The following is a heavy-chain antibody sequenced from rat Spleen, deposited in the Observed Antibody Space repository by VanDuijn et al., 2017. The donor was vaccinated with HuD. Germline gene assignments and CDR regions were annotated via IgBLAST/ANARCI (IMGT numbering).Heavy chain of an antibody. D-gene: IGHD1-11*01. Sequence: EVQLVESGGGLVQPGGSLKLSYPASGFNFRNYDMAWVRQSPSKGLEWVASISTGGGDTYYRDSVKGRFTISRDNAKSTLYLQMDSLRSEDTATYYCAARVTARGFPYWGQGTLVTVSS. CDR3: AARVTARGFPY. J-gene: IGHJ3*01. CDR2: ISTGGGDT. V-gene: IGHV5S23*01. CDR1: GFNFRNYD.